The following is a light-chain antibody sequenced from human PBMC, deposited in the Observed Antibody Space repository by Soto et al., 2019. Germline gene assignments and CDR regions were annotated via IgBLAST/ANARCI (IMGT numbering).Light chain of an antibody. V-gene: IGLV1-51*02. CDR3: GTWDSSLSAYV. Sequence: QSVLTQPPSVSAAPGQKVTISCSGSSSNIGNNYVSWYQQLPGTAPKLLIYENNKRPSGIPDRFSGSKSGTSATLGITGLQTGDEADYYCGTWDSSLSAYVFGTETQLTVL. CDR2: ENN. J-gene: IGLJ1*01. CDR1: SSNIGNNY.